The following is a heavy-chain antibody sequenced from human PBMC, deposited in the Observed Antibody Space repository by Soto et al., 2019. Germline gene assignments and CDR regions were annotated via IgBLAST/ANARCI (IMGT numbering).Heavy chain of an antibody. V-gene: IGHV4-34*01. CDR1: GGSFSGYY. CDR2: SNHSGST. Sequence: QVHLQQWGAGQLKPSETLSLTCAVYGGSFSGYYWSWIRQPPGKGLEWIGESNHSGSTNYSPSLKSRVAISVYPSTNQFSRKLSSVTAADTAVYYCAAFHVLLWCGESPNRNLQYWGQGPLVTISS. CDR3: AAFHVLLWCGESPNRNLQY. J-gene: IGHJ4*02. D-gene: IGHD3-10*01.